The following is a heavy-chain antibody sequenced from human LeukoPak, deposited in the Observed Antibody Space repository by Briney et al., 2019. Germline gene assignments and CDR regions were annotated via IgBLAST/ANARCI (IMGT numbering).Heavy chain of an antibody. D-gene: IGHD4-17*01. CDR1: GITFNTYA. CDR2: ISGGGNTT. J-gene: IGHJ4*02. V-gene: IGHV3-23*01. CDR3: SKGWATVPNDY. Sequence: SLTLACAVSGITFNTYAMSWFRHATGRGLNWVSGISGGGNTTYYTNPAQGRFAIYTDNTRNTLYLQMSSLRAKDTAVYIFSKGWATVPNDYWGQGTLVTASS.